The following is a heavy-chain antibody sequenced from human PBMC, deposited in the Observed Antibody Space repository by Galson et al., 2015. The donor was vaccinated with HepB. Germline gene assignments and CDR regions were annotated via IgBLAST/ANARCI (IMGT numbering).Heavy chain of an antibody. Sequence: SVKVSCKASGYTFTGYYMHWVRQAPGQGLEWMGRINPNSGGTNYAQKFQGRVTMTRDTSISTAYMELSRLRSDDTAVYYCARDRRYNWNYRGYNWDYYYYMDVWGKGTTVTVSS. V-gene: IGHV1-2*06. CDR1: GYTFTGYY. CDR3: ARDRRYNWNYRGYNWDYYYYMDV. J-gene: IGHJ6*03. CDR2: INPNSGGT. D-gene: IGHD1-7*01.